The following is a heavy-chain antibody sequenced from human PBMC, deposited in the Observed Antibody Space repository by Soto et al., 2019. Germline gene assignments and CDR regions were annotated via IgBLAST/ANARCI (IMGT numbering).Heavy chain of an antibody. D-gene: IGHD3-10*01. CDR1: GFTFSSYS. Sequence: PGGSLRLSCAASGFTFSSYSMNWVRQAPGKGLEWVSYISSSSSTIYYADSVKGRFTISRDNAKNSLYLQMNSLRAEDTAVYYCARDSGATMVRGVIIPDPTDYWAQGNLVTVSS. CDR3: ARDSGATMVRGVIIPDPTDY. CDR2: ISSSSSTI. V-gene: IGHV3-48*01. J-gene: IGHJ4*02.